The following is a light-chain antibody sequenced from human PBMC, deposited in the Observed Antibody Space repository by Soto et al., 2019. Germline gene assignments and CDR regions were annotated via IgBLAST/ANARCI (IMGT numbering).Light chain of an antibody. CDR2: AAS. V-gene: IGKV1-39*01. Sequence: DIQMTQSPSSLSASVGDRVTITCRASQSISSYLNWYQQKPGKAPKLLIYAASSLQSGVPSRFSGXXXGTXXTLTISSLQPEDFATYYCQQSYSTPLTFGGGTKVEIK. CDR3: QQSYSTPLT. J-gene: IGKJ4*01. CDR1: QSISSY.